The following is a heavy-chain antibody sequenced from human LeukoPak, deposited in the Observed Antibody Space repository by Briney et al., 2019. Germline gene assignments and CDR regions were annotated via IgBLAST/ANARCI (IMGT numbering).Heavy chain of an antibody. D-gene: IGHD6-13*01. V-gene: IGHV1-8*01. Sequence: ASVKVSCKASGYTFTSYDINWVRQATGQGLEWMGWMNPNSGNTGYAQKFQGRVTMTRDMSTSTVYMELSSLRSEDTAVYYCARLPKAGIAAAGTFGGYWGQGTLVTVSS. J-gene: IGHJ4*02. CDR1: GYTFTSYD. CDR2: MNPNSGNT. CDR3: ARLPKAGIAAAGTFGGY.